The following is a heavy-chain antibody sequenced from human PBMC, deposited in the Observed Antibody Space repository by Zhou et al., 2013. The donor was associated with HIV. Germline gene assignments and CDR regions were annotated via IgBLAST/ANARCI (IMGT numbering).Heavy chain of an antibody. CDR2: IIPIFGTA. J-gene: IGHJ6*03. V-gene: IGHV1-69*05. CDR1: GGTFSSYA. D-gene: IGHD6-13*01. Sequence: QVQLVQSGAEVKKPGSSVKVSCKASGGTFSSYAISWVRQAPGQGLEWMGGIIPIFGTANYAQKFQGRVTITTDESTSTAYMELSSLRSEDTAVYYCARVSGYSSSEGRTYYYYYMDVWGKGDHGSPSP. CDR3: ARVSGYSSSEGRTYYYYYMDV.